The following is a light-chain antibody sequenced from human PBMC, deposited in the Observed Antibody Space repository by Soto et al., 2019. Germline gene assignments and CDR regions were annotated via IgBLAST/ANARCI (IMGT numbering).Light chain of an antibody. V-gene: IGLV1-44*01. CDR1: DSNIGSRP. CDR2: ANN. J-gene: IGLJ3*02. Sequence: QSVLTQPPSASGTPGQRVTISCSGSDSNIGSRPVNWYQQLPGTAPKLLIQANNQRPSGVPDRFSGSKSGTSASLAISGLQSEDEADYYCSAWDVSLNGRVFGGGTKLNVL. CDR3: SAWDVSLNGRV.